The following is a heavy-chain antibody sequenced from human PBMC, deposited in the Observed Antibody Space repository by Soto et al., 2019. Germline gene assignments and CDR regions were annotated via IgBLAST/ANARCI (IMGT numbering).Heavy chain of an antibody. J-gene: IGHJ4*02. V-gene: IGHV3-23*01. CDR2: TSGSGGST. Sequence: GGSLRLSCAASGFTFSSYAMSWVRQAPGKGLEWVSVTSGSGGSTHYADSVKGRSTISRDNSKNTLHLQVNSLRGEDTAVYYCAKEADISGYYPDYWGQGTQVTVSS. CDR1: GFTFSSYA. CDR3: AKEADISGYYPDY. D-gene: IGHD3-22*01.